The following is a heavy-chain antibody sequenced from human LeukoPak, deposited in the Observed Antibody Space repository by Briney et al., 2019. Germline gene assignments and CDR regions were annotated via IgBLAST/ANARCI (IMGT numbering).Heavy chain of an antibody. CDR3: AKTTDTTAYSNFDY. Sequence: PGRSLRLSCAASGFTFSSHGMHWVRQAPGKGLEWVAVIWYDGSNKYYADSVKGRFTISRDNSKNTLYLQMNSLRAEDTAVYYCAKTTDTTAYSNFDYWGQGTLVTVSS. CDR2: IWYDGSNK. CDR1: GFTFSSHG. V-gene: IGHV3-33*06. J-gene: IGHJ4*02. D-gene: IGHD6-13*01.